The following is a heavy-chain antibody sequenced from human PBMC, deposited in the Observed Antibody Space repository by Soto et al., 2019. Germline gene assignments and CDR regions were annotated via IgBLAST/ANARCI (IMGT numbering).Heavy chain of an antibody. CDR1: GFSFSSYT. V-gene: IGHV3-21*01. CDR3: ARNYGVDY. CDR2: ISGGSDYI. D-gene: IGHD4-17*01. Sequence: EVQLVESGGGLVKPGGSLRLSCAASGFSFSSYTMNWVRQAPGKGLEWVSSISGGSDYIYYAGSVKGRFTISRDNAENSLYLQMNSLRAEDTAVYYCARNYGVDYWGQGTLVTVST. J-gene: IGHJ4*02.